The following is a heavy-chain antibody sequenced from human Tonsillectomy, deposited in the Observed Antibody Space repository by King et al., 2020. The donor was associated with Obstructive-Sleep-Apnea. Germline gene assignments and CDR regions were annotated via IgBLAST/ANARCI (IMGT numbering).Heavy chain of an antibody. Sequence: VQLVESGGGVVQPGRSLRLSCAASGFTFSSYGMHWVRQAPGKGLEWVAVIWYDGSKKYYADSVKGRFTISRDNSKNTLYLQMNSLRAEDTAVYYCAREDNYDYPDYWGQGTLVTVSS. J-gene: IGHJ4*02. D-gene: IGHD3-22*01. CDR1: GFTFSSYG. CDR3: AREDNYDYPDY. CDR2: IWYDGSKK. V-gene: IGHV3-33*01.